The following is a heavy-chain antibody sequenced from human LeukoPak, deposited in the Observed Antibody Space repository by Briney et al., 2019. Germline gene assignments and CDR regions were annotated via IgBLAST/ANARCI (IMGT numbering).Heavy chain of an antibody. J-gene: IGHJ4*02. Sequence: GGSLRLSCTTSGFTFKDYSMTWVRQRPGRGLEWVAVLSGSSASVYYADSVKGRFTISRDNAKDTPYLQLNNLRSDDAAIYYCARPLSYYYDAFAYAHWGQGTLVAVSS. CDR1: GFTFKDYS. CDR3: ARPLSYYYDAFAYAH. CDR2: LSGSSASV. V-gene: IGHV3-23*01. D-gene: IGHD3-22*01.